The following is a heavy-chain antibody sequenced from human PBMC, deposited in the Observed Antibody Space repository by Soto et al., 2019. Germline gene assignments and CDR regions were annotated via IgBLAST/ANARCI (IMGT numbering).Heavy chain of an antibody. V-gene: IGHV4-4*02. CDR1: GASISDSHW. CDR3: AKNNEDAIDA. D-gene: IGHD1-1*01. J-gene: IGHJ6*01. Sequence: QVQLQESGPGLVKPSGTLSLTCVVSGASISDSHWWTWVRQPPGKGLEWIGEMFHSGRTNYNPTLKSRVTISIDKSRAQFSLTLNSVTVAAAAVYYCAKNNEDAIDAWGQGNRVTVSS. CDR2: MFHSGRT.